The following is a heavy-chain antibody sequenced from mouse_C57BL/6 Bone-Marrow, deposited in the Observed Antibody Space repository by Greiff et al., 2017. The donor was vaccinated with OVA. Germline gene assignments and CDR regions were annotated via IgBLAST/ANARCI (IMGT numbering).Heavy chain of an antibody. J-gene: IGHJ1*03. Sequence: EVKLMESGPELVKPGASVKISCKASGYSFTDYNMNWVKQSNGKSLEWIGVINPNYGTTSYNQKFKGKATLTVDQSSSTAYMQLNSLTSEDSAVYYCARESGDYDGTTWYFDVWGTGTTVTVSS. V-gene: IGHV1-39*01. CDR3: ARESGDYDGTTWYFDV. CDR1: GYSFTDYN. D-gene: IGHD1-1*01. CDR2: INPNYGTT.